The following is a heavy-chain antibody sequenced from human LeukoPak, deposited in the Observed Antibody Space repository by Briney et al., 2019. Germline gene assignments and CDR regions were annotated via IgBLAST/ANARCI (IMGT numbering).Heavy chain of an antibody. CDR1: GFTFSRYA. J-gene: IGHJ5*02. CDR2: ISYDGSNK. V-gene: IGHV3-30*18. CDR3: AKDVSWNWFDP. Sequence: GGSLRLSCAASGFTFSRYAMHWVRQAPGKGLEWVAVISYDGSNKYYADSVKGRFTISRDNSKNTLYLQMNTLRAEDTAVYYCAKDVSWNWFDPWGQGTLVTVSS.